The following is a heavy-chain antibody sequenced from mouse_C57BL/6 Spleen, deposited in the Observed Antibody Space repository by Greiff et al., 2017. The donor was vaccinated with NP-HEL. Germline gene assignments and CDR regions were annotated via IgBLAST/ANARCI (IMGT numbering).Heavy chain of an antibody. D-gene: IGHD2-3*01. CDR1: GYTFTSYW. CDR2: INPSNGGT. V-gene: IGHV1-53*01. J-gene: IGHJ1*03. Sequence: VQLQQPGTELVKPGASVKLSCKASGYTFTSYWMHWVKQRPGQGLEWIGNINPSNGGTNYNEKFKSKATLTVDKSSSTAYMQLSSLTSEDSAVYYCARAPYDSYWYFDVWGTGTTVTVSS. CDR3: ARAPYDSYWYFDV.